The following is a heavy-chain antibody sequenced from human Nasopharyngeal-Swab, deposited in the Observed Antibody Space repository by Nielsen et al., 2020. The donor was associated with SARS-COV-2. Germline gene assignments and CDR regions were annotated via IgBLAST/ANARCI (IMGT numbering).Heavy chain of an antibody. CDR2: IYPGDSDT. J-gene: IGHJ3*01. D-gene: IGHD1-1*01. Sequence: GESLKISCKGSGYSFTSYWIGWVRPMPGKGLKWMGIIYPGDSDTRYRPSFQGQVTISADKSISTAYLQWTSLKASDTAMYYCAKRITTSDAFDVWGQGTVVTVSS. CDR1: GYSFTSYW. CDR3: AKRITTSDAFDV. V-gene: IGHV5-51*01.